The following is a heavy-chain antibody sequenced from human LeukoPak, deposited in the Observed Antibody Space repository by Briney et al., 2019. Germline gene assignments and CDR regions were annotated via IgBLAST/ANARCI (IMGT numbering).Heavy chain of an antibody. CDR3: ARTDSSGYPPDY. J-gene: IGHJ4*02. CDR2: IIPIFGTA. D-gene: IGHD3-22*01. Sequence: ASVKVSCKASGGTFSSYAISWVRQAPGQGLEWMGGIIPIFGTANYAQKFQGRVTITAGESTSTAYMELSSLRSEDTAVYYCARTDSSGYPPDYWGQGTLVTVSS. V-gene: IGHV1-69*01. CDR1: GGTFSSYA.